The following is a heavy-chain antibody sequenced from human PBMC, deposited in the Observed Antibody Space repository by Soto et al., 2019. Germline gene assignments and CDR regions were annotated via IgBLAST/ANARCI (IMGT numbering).Heavy chain of an antibody. CDR2: IRNSGGST. CDR3: AKSSNQFTMIGVVAFLEF. Sequence: GGSLRLSCAASGFTFSNYGMSWVRQAPGKGLEWVSSIRNSGGSTYYADSVKGRFTISRDTSKNTLYLQRDGRRVEDTAIFYFAKSSNQFTMIGVVAFLEFWGQGTPVTVSP. D-gene: IGHD3-22*01. J-gene: IGHJ4*02. V-gene: IGHV3-23*01. CDR1: GFTFSNYG.